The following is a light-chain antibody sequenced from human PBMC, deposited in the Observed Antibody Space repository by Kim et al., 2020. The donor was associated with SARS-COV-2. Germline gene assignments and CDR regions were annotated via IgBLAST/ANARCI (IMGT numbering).Light chain of an antibody. J-gene: IGLJ3*02. CDR1: SSDVGGYNY. V-gene: IGLV2-14*04. CDR2: DVS. CDR3: SSYTSSSTL. Sequence: PGQSITISCTGTSSDVGGYNYVSWYQQQPGKAPKLMIYDVSKRPSGVSNRFSGSKSGNTASLTISGLQAEDEADYYCSSYTSSSTLFGGGTQLTVL.